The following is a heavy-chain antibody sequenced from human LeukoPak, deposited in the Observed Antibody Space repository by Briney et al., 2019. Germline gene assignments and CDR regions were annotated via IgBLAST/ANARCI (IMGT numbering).Heavy chain of an antibody. CDR1: GFTFSSYW. CDR2: ISSSSSYI. CDR3: ARGDSSGWYYFDY. D-gene: IGHD6-19*01. V-gene: IGHV3-21*01. J-gene: IGHJ4*02. Sequence: GGSLRLSCAASGFTFSSYWMGWVRQAPGKGLEWVSSISSSSSYIYYADSVKGRFTISRDNAKNSLYLQMNSLRAEDTAVYYCARGDSSGWYYFDYWGQGTLVTVSS.